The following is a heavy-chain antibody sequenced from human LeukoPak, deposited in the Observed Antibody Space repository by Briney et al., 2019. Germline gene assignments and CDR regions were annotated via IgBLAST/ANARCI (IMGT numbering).Heavy chain of an antibody. CDR3: ARGYCSGGSCYSDTYYYYYYMDV. CDR1: GGSISSGGYY. D-gene: IGHD2-15*01. CDR2: IYHSGST. Sequence: SQTLSLTCTVSGGSISSGGYYWSWIRQPPGKGLEWIGYIYHSGSTYYNPSLKSRVTISVDTSKNQFSLKLSSVTAADTAVYYCARGYCSGGSCYSDTYYYYYYMDVWGKGTTVTVSS. V-gene: IGHV4-30-2*01. J-gene: IGHJ6*03.